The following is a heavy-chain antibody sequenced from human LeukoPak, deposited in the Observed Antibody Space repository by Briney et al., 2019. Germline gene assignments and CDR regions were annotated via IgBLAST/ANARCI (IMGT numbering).Heavy chain of an antibody. CDR1: GFSLSTSGVG. CDR3: AHSRDSMVRGAPDIFDY. CDR2: IYWNDDK. J-gene: IGHJ4*02. D-gene: IGHD3-10*01. Sequence: SGPTLVKPTQTLTLTCTFSGFSLSTSGVGVGWIRQPPGKALEWLALIYWNDDKRYSPSLKSRLTITKDTSKNQVVLTMTNMDPVDTATYYCAHSRDSMVRGAPDIFDYWGQGTLVTVSS. V-gene: IGHV2-5*01.